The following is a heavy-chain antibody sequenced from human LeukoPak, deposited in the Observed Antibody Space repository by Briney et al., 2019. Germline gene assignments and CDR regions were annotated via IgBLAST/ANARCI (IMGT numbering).Heavy chain of an antibody. D-gene: IGHD2-2*01. Sequence: VKVSCKASGGTFSSYAISWVRQAPGQGLEWMGGIIPIFGTANYAQKFQGRVTITTDESTSTAYMELSSLRSEDTAVYYCARSDCSSTSCLLDYWGQGTLVTVSS. J-gene: IGHJ4*02. CDR2: IIPIFGTA. CDR3: ARSDCSSTSCLLDY. V-gene: IGHV1-69*05. CDR1: GGTFSSYA.